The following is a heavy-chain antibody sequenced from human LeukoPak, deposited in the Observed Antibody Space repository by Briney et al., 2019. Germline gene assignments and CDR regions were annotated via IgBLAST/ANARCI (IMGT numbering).Heavy chain of an antibody. J-gene: IGHJ3*02. CDR3: ARVESRADSSGYYDAFDI. D-gene: IGHD3-22*01. V-gene: IGHV1-18*01. Sequence: ASVKVSCKASGYTFTSFDFSWVRQAPGQGLEWMGWISAYNGNTNYAQKLQGRVTMTTDTSTSTAYMELRSLRSDDTAVYYCARVESRADSSGYYDAFDIWGQGTMVTVSS. CDR1: GYTFTSFD. CDR2: ISAYNGNT.